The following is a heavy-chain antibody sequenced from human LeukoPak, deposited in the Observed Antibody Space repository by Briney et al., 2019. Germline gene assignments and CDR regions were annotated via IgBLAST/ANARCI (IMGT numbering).Heavy chain of an antibody. CDR2: ISSDGGNT. Sequence: GGSLRLSCAASGFTFSSYAMHWVRQAPGKGLEYVSTISSDGGNTYYANSVEGRFTISRDNSKNTLYLQMNSLRAEDTAVYYCAKDPVVPAANDGFDPWGQGTLVTVSS. V-gene: IGHV3-64*01. CDR1: GFTFSSYA. J-gene: IGHJ5*02. D-gene: IGHD2-2*01. CDR3: AKDPVVPAANDGFDP.